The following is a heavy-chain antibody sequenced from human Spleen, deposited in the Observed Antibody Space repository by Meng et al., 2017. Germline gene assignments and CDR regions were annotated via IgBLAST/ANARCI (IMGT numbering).Heavy chain of an antibody. V-gene: IGHV3-23*01. CDR1: GFTFSNYA. J-gene: IGHJ1*01. Sequence: GESLKISCAASGFTFSNYAMSWVRQAPGKGLEWVSRISASTGSTYYADSVKGRFTISRDNYKNTLYLQMNSLRAEDTAVYYCTNDRLNHWGQGTLVTVSS. CDR3: TNDRLNH. CDR2: ISASTGST. D-gene: IGHD3-16*01.